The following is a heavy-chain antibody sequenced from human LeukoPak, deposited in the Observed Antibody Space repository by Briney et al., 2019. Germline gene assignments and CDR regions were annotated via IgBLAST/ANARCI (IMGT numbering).Heavy chain of an antibody. Sequence: SETLSLTCAVSGGSISSSNWWSWVRQPPGKGLEWIGEIYHSGSTNYNPSLKSRVTISVDKSKNQFSLKLSSVTAADTAVYYCARGTRGVVIMDEDYWGXXXLVTVSS. V-gene: IGHV4-4*02. CDR3: ARGTRGVVIMDEDY. CDR1: GGSISSSNW. D-gene: IGHD3-3*01. CDR2: IYHSGST. J-gene: IGHJ4*01.